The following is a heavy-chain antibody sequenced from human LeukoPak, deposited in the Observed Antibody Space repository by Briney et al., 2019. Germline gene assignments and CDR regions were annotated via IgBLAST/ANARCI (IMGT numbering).Heavy chain of an antibody. V-gene: IGHV4-39*02. J-gene: IGHJ4*02. Sequence: PSETLSLTCTVSGDSFSRNTYSWGWIRQPPGKGLEGIGSIYYTGRTFYNPSLKSRVTISVDTSKNHFSLNLSSVTAADTAVYYCAKGSGSPPYFDSWGQGTLVTVSS. CDR2: IYYTGRT. CDR3: AKGSGSPPYFDS. D-gene: IGHD3-10*01. CDR1: GDSFSRNTYS.